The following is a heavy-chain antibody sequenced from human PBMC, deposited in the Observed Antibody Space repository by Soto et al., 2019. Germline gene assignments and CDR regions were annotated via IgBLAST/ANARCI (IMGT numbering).Heavy chain of an antibody. D-gene: IGHD6-19*01. CDR2: INPNSGGT. CDR3: ARGIAVGYYYYYYYMAV. Sequence: ASVKVSCKASGYTFTGYYMHWVRQAPGQGLEWMGWINPNSGGTNYAQKFQGWVTMTRDTSISTAYMELSRLRSDDTAVYYCARGIAVGYYYYYYYMAVWGKGTSVTVSS. J-gene: IGHJ6*03. V-gene: IGHV1-2*04. CDR1: GYTFTGYY.